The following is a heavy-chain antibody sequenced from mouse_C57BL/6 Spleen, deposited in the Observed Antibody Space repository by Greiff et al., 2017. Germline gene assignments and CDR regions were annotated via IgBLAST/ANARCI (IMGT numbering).Heavy chain of an antibody. CDR3: ARLLYYYGSSYFDY. D-gene: IGHD1-1*01. CDR2: IDPSDSYT. V-gene: IGHV1-69*01. CDR1: GYTFTSYW. J-gene: IGHJ2*01. Sequence: QVQLQQPGAELVMPGASVKLSCKASGYTFTSYWMHWVKQRPGQGLEWIGEIDPSDSYTNYNQKFKGKSTLTVDKSSSTAYMHLSRLTSEDSEVYYCARLLYYYGSSYFDYWGQGTTLTVSS.